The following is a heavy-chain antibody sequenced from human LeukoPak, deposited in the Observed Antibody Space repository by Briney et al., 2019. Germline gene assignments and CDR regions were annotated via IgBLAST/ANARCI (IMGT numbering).Heavy chain of an antibody. Sequence: SGGSLRLSCAASGFAFSTYWMSWVRQAPGKGLEWVANIKKDGSEIYYVDSVKGRFTISRDNAKNSLYLQMNSLRAEDTAVYYCARDSYSSSSGPNFDYWGQGTLVTVSS. CDR1: GFAFSTYW. V-gene: IGHV3-7*01. D-gene: IGHD6-13*01. J-gene: IGHJ4*02. CDR3: ARDSYSSSSGPNFDY. CDR2: IKKDGSEI.